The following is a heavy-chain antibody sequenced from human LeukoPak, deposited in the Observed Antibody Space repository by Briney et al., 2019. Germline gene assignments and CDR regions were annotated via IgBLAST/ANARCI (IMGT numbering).Heavy chain of an antibody. Sequence: GGSLRLSCAASGFSFSSYEMSWVRQAPGKGLECVGRIKSKTDGETTDYAAPVKGRFTISRDDSKNMLYLQMNSLKSEDTAVYYCTADLPPPRGYDYPFDYWGQGSLVTVSS. J-gene: IGHJ4*02. D-gene: IGHD5-12*01. V-gene: IGHV3-15*01. CDR3: TADLPPPRGYDYPFDY. CDR1: GFSFSSYE. CDR2: IKSKTDGETT.